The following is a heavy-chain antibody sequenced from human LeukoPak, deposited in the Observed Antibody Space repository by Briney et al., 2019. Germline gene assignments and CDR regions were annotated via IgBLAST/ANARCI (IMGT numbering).Heavy chain of an antibody. D-gene: IGHD3-10*01. J-gene: IGHJ4*02. Sequence: GRSLRLSCAASAFTFYNYGIHWVRQPPGKGLEWVSSISSSSSYIYNADSVKGRFTISRDNAKNSLYLQMNSLRAEDTAVYYCARDGLWFGELLYFDYWGQGTLVTVSS. CDR2: ISSSSSYI. CDR3: ARDGLWFGELLYFDY. V-gene: IGHV3-21*01. CDR1: AFTFYNYG.